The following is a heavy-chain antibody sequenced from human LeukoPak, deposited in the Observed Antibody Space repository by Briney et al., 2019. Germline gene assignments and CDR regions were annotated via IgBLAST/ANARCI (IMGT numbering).Heavy chain of an antibody. J-gene: IGHJ2*01. D-gene: IGHD7-27*01. CDR2: ISWNSGSI. CDR3: AKGTGDHWYFDL. Sequence: PGGSLRLSCAASGFTFDDYAMHWVRQAPGKGLEWVSGISWNSGSIDYADSVKGRFTISRDDAKNSLYLQMNSLRAEDTALYYCAKGTGDHWYFDLWGRGTLVTVSS. V-gene: IGHV3-9*01. CDR1: GFTFDDYA.